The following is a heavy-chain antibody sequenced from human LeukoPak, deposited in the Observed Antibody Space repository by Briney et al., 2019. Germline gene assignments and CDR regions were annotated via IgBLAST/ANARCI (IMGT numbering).Heavy chain of an antibody. CDR1: GGSISSSSYY. D-gene: IGHD6-19*01. Sequence: PSETLSLTCTVSGGSISSSSYYWGWIRQPPGKGLEWIGSIYYSGSTYYNPSLESRVTISVDTSKNQFSLKLSSVTAADTAVYYCARAYSSGWSRYLDYWGQGTLVTVSS. CDR2: IYYSGST. CDR3: ARAYSSGWSRYLDY. J-gene: IGHJ4*02. V-gene: IGHV4-39*01.